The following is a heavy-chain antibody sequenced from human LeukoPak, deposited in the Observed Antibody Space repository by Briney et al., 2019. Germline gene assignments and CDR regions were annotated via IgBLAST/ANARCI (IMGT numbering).Heavy chain of an antibody. CDR1: GFTFSIYS. Sequence: PGGSLRLSCVASGFTFSIYSMNWVRQAPGKGLEWVSYISKNSDDIYNADSVRGRFSISRDNAKNSLYLQMNSLRAEDTAVYYCARSTGDCSGGTCYSDFDCWGQGTLVTVSS. CDR2: ISKNSDDI. J-gene: IGHJ4*02. V-gene: IGHV3-21*05. CDR3: ARSTGDCSGGTCYSDFDC. D-gene: IGHD2-15*01.